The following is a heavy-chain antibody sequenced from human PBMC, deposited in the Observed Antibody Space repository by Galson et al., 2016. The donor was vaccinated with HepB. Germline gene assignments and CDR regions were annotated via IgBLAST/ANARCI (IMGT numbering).Heavy chain of an antibody. CDR2: ISRGGDDK. V-gene: IGHV3-21*06. D-gene: IGHD2-2*01. J-gene: IGHJ4*02. CDR3: ARGLRLGDTNGVVPPAPGY. CDR1: GFTFSTYD. Sequence: SLRLSCAASGFTFSTYDMNWVRQAPGKGLEWVSFISRGGDDKYYTDSLRGRFIISRDDAKNSLYLQINSLTVEDTAVYYCARGLRLGDTNGVVPPAPGYWGQVTPATVPS.